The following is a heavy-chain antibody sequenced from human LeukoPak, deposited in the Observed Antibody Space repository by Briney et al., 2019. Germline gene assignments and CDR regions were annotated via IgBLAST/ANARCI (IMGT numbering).Heavy chain of an antibody. D-gene: IGHD5-24*01. Sequence: TGGSLRLSCAASGFTFSSYSMNWVRQAPGKGLEWVSSISSSSSYIYYADSVKGRFTISRDNAKNSLYLQMNSLRAEDTAVYYCARGRMATLNLDFDYWGQGTLVTVSS. CDR2: ISSSSSYI. J-gene: IGHJ4*02. V-gene: IGHV3-21*01. CDR3: ARGRMATLNLDFDY. CDR1: GFTFSSYS.